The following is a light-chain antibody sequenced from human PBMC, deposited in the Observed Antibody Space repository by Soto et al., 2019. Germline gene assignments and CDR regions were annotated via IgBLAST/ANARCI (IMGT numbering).Light chain of an antibody. CDR1: SSDVGGYNF. J-gene: IGLJ1*01. Sequence: QSALTQPASVSGSPGQSITISCTGTSSDVGGYNFVSWYQQHPGEAPKLMIYGVSNRPSGVPNRFSGSKSGNTASLTISGLQAEYETDYYCSSYTSTRHYVFGTGTNVSVL. CDR2: GVS. CDR3: SSYTSTRHYV. V-gene: IGLV2-14*01.